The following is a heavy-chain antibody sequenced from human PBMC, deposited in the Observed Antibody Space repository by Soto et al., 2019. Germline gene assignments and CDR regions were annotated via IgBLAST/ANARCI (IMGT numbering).Heavy chain of an antibody. J-gene: IGHJ6*02. Sequence: PGGSLSLSCAAAGLTFSTYAMHWVRQTQGKGLEWVAVISSDGRDKYYEDSVKGRFTISRDNSKDTLYLQMNSLRAEDTAVYYCARGDVDIVATIPHYYGMDVWGQGTTVTVSS. CDR1: GLTFSTYA. D-gene: IGHD5-12*01. V-gene: IGHV3-30*04. CDR3: ARGDVDIVATIPHYYGMDV. CDR2: ISSDGRDK.